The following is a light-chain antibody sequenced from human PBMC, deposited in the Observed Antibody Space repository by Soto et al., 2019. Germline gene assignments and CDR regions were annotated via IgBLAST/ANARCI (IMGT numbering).Light chain of an antibody. Sequence: QSALPQPPSASGSPGQSVTISCTGTSSDVGAYNYVSWYQHHPGKAPKLMVYEVNKRPSGVLDRFSGSKSGNTASLTVSGLQAEDEADYYCTSHAGTINFPYIFGTGTKVTVL. J-gene: IGLJ1*01. CDR2: EVN. CDR3: TSHAGTINFPYI. V-gene: IGLV2-8*01. CDR1: SSDVGAYNY.